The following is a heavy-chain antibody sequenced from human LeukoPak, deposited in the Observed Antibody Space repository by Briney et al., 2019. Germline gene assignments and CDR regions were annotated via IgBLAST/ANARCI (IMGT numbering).Heavy chain of an antibody. V-gene: IGHV4-61*02. J-gene: IGHJ4*02. Sequence: SETLSLTCTVSGGSISSGSYYWTWIRQSAGKGLEWIGRVYRSGSTNYNPSLKSRVSMSIDTSRNQFSLKLSSVTVAVTAVYYCARDALEIDPYYFDPWGQGTLVTVSS. CDR1: GGSISSGSYY. CDR3: ARDALEIDPYYFDP. D-gene: IGHD1-1*01. CDR2: VYRSGST.